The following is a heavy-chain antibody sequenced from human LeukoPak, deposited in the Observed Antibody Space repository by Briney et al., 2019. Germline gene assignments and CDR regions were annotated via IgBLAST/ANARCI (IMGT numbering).Heavy chain of an antibody. D-gene: IGHD6-13*01. J-gene: IGHJ4*02. Sequence: GGSLRLSCAASGFTFSSYGTHWVRQAPGKGLEWVAFIRYDGSNKYYADSVKGRFTISRDNSKNTLYLQMNSLRAEDTAVYYCAKGFSSSWYPPGYWGQGTLVTVSS. V-gene: IGHV3-30*02. CDR2: IRYDGSNK. CDR3: AKGFSSSWYPPGY. CDR1: GFTFSSYG.